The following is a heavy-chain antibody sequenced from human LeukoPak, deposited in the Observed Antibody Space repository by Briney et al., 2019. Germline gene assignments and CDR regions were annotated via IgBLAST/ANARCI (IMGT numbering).Heavy chain of an antibody. J-gene: IGHJ4*02. V-gene: IGHV4-31*03. CDR3: ARSGSGSTYYFDY. Sequence: TSETLSLTCTVSGGSISSGGYYWSWIRQHPGKGLERIGYIYYSGSTYYNPSLKSRVTISVDTSKNQFSLKLSSVTAADTAVYYCARSGSGSTYYFDYWGQGTLVTVSS. CDR1: GGSISSGGYY. CDR2: IYYSGST. D-gene: IGHD3-10*01.